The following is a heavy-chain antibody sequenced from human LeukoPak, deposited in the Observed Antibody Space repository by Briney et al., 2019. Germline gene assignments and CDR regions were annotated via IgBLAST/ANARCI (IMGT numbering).Heavy chain of an antibody. CDR1: GFTFDDYA. Sequence: AGGSLRLSCAASGFTFDDYATHWVRQAPGKGLEWVSGISWNSGSIGYADSVKGRFTISRDNAKNSLYLQMNSLRAEDTALYYCAKDTKYSSGGDFDYWGQGTLVTVSS. CDR3: AKDTKYSSGGDFDY. D-gene: IGHD6-19*01. V-gene: IGHV3-9*01. CDR2: ISWNSGSI. J-gene: IGHJ4*02.